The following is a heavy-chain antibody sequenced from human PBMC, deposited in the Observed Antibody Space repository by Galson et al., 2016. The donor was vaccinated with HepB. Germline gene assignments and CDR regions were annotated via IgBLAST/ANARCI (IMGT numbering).Heavy chain of an antibody. CDR1: GYRFDSYW. D-gene: IGHD1-7*01. Sequence: QSGAEVKKPGESLKISCKVSGYRFDSYWIAWVRQIPGKGLEWMGIITPGDSETWYSPSFRGQVTISADKSISTVYMQGSSRQAADTASGEGARRRGELRGGEEERDGGGKGTT. CDR3: ARRRGELRGGEEERDG. CDR2: ITPGDSET. J-gene: IGHJ6*01. V-gene: IGHV5-51*01.